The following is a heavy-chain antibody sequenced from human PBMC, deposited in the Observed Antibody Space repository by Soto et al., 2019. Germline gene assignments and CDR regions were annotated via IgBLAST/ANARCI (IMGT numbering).Heavy chain of an antibody. D-gene: IGHD3-9*01. V-gene: IGHV3-11*01. J-gene: IGHJ6*03. CDR1: GFTFSDYY. CDR3: ARGGTYYDILTGYLTVNYYYYYMDV. Sequence: GGSLRLSCAASGFTFSDYYMSWIRQAPGKGLEWVSYISSSGSTIYYADSVKGRFTISRENAKNSLYLQMNSLRAEDTAVYYCARGGTYYDILTGYLTVNYYYYYMDVWGKGTTVTVSS. CDR2: ISSSGSTI.